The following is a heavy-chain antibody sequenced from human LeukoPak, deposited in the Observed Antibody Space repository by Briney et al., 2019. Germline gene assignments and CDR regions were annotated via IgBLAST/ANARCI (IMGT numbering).Heavy chain of an antibody. CDR1: GGSISSGDYY. Sequence: PSETLSLTCTVSGGSISSGDYYWSWIRQPPGKGLEWIGYIYYSGSTYYNPSLKSRVTISIDTSTNQFSLKLSSVTVADTAVYYCAREIAVMTMVRGVILEGNWFDPWGQGTLVTVSS. J-gene: IGHJ5*02. D-gene: IGHD3-10*01. CDR2: IYYSGST. V-gene: IGHV4-30-4*01. CDR3: AREIAVMTMVRGVILEGNWFDP.